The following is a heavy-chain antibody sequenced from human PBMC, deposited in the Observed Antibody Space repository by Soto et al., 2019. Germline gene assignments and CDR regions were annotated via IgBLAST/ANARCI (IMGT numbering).Heavy chain of an antibody. CDR2: IYHSGST. CDR3: ARSILRHCSSTSCYLFYGRQAGSLDY. CDR1: GGSISSSNW. V-gene: IGHV4-4*02. Sequence: PSETLSLTCAVSGGSISSSNWWSWVRQPPGKGLEGIGEIYHSGSTNYNPSLKSRVTISVDKSKNKFSLKLSSVTAADTAAYYCARSILRHCSSTSCYLFYGRQAGSLDYRGPGTLVTVFS. J-gene: IGHJ4*02. D-gene: IGHD2-2*01.